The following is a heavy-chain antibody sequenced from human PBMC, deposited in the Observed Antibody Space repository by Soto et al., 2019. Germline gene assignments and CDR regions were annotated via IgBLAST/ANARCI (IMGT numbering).Heavy chain of an antibody. D-gene: IGHD5-18*01. J-gene: IGHJ5*02. CDR1: GFTFSSYS. CDR2: ISSSSSYI. CDR3: ARDRGYSYGTGWFDP. V-gene: IGHV3-21*01. Sequence: GGSLRLSCAASGFTFSSYSMNWVRQAPGKGLEWVSSISSSSSYIYYADSVKGRFTISRDNAKNSLYLQMNSLRAEDTAVYYCARDRGYSYGTGWFDPWGQGTLVAVSS.